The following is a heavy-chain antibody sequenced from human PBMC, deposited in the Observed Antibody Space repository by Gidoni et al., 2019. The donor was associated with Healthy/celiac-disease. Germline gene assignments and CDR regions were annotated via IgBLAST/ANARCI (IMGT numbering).Heavy chain of an antibody. CDR2: ISAYNGNT. D-gene: IGHD3-22*01. V-gene: IGHV1-18*01. J-gene: IGHJ4*02. CDR1: VYTFTSYG. Sequence: QAQLVQSGAEVKKPGSSVKVSCKASVYTFTSYGISWVRQAPGQGLEWMGWISAYNGNTNYAQKLQGRVTMTTDTSTSTAYMELRSLRSDDTAVYYCARRAYYYDSSGYYPLDYWGQGTLVTVSS. CDR3: ARRAYYYDSSGYYPLDY.